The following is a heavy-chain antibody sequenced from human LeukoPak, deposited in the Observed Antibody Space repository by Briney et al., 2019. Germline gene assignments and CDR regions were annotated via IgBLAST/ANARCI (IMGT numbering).Heavy chain of an antibody. V-gene: IGHV4-4*07. Sequence: SETLTLTCTVSGGSISSHYWSWIRQPAGKGLEWIGRVYTSGGTTYNPSLNSRVTMSVDASKNQFSLKLSSVTAADTAVYYCARIAMVAATQWFDPWGQGTLVTVSS. CDR3: ARIAMVAATQWFDP. D-gene: IGHD2-15*01. CDR2: VYTSGGT. J-gene: IGHJ5*02. CDR1: GGSISSHY.